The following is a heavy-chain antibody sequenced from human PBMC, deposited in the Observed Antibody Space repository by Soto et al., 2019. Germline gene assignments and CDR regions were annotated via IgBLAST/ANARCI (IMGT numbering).Heavy chain of an antibody. CDR2: ISGSGDST. D-gene: IGHD3-3*01. Sequence: PGGSLRLSCAASGFTFRNYAMSWVRQAPGKGLEWVSGISGSGDSTYYADSVKGRLTISRDNSQNTLYLQMNSLRVEDTAVYYCAKDLDTAYDFSSGYLNYQYGLDVWGQGTTVTVSS. CDR3: AKDLDTAYDFSSGYLNYQYGLDV. CDR1: GFTFRNYA. V-gene: IGHV3-23*01. J-gene: IGHJ6*02.